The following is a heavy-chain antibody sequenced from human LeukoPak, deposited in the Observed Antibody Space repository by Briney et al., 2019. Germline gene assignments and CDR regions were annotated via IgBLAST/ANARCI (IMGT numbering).Heavy chain of an antibody. CDR1: GGSISSSNW. CDR2: IYHSGST. CDR3: ARLHSSGWYALFDY. D-gene: IGHD6-19*01. J-gene: IGHJ4*02. Sequence: PSETLPLTCAVSGGSISSSNWWSWVRQPPGKGLEWIGEIYHSGSTNYNPSLKSRVTISVDKSKNQFSLKLSSVTAADTAVYYCARLHSSGWYALFDYWGQGTLVTVSS. V-gene: IGHV4-4*02.